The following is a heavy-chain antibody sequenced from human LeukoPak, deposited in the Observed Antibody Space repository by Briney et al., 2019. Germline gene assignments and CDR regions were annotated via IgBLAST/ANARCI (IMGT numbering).Heavy chain of an antibody. CDR2: ISWNSGSI. CDR1: GFTFDDYA. V-gene: IGHV3-9*01. J-gene: IGHJ4*02. Sequence: GRSLRLSCAASGFTFDDYAMHWVRQAPGKGLEWVSGISWNSGSIGYADSVKGRFTISRDNAKNSLYLQMNSLRAEDTALYYCAKGLYYYGSSGYSTEAIDYWGQGTLVTVSS. D-gene: IGHD3-22*01. CDR3: AKGLYYYGSSGYSTEAIDY.